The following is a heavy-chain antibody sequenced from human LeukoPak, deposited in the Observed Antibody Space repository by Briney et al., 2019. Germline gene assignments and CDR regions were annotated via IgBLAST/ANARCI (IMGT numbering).Heavy chain of an antibody. V-gene: IGHV3-48*01. D-gene: IGHD4-17*01. CDR2: ISGSGSTI. CDR3: AKAMATVTNWFDY. CDR1: GFTFSTYS. J-gene: IGHJ4*02. Sequence: GGSLRLSCAASGFTFSTYSMHWVRQAPGKGVEWVSYISGSGSTIYYADSVKGRFTISRDNSKNTLYLQMNSLRAEDTAVYYCAKAMATVTNWFDYWGQGTLVTVSS.